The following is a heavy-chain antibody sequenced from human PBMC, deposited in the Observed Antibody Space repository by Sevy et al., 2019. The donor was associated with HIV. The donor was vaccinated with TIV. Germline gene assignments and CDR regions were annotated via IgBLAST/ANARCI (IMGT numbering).Heavy chain of an antibody. J-gene: IGHJ3*02. V-gene: IGHV4-38-2*01. CDR2: IYHSGST. CDR1: GYSISSGYY. Sequence: SENLSLTCAVSGYSISSGYYWGWIRQPPGKGLEWIGSIYHSGSTYYNPSLKSRVTISVDTSKNQFSLKLSSVTAADTAVYYCATSGYYDSSGYYYDQGAAFDIWGQGTMVTVSS. D-gene: IGHD3-22*01. CDR3: ATSGYYDSSGYYYDQGAAFDI.